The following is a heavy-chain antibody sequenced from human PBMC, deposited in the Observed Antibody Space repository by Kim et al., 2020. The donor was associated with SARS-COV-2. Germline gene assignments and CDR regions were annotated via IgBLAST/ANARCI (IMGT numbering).Heavy chain of an antibody. D-gene: IGHD1-26*01. J-gene: IGHJ4*02. CDR3: AKGHTETIGGIDY. Sequence: GGSLRLSCAASGFTFSNYAMSWVRQAPGMGLEWVSFISDSGGSTYYADSVKGRFTVSRDNSKNTLYLQMNSLRAENTALYYCAKGHTETIGGIDYWGQGTLVTVSS. CDR2: ISDSGGST. CDR1: GFTFSNYA. V-gene: IGHV3-23*01.